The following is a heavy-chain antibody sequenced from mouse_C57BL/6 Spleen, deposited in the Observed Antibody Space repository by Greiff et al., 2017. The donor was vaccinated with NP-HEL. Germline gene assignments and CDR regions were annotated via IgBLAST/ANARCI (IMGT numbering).Heavy chain of an antibody. CDR3: ARNWDY. V-gene: IGHV1-55*01. CDR2: IYPGSGRT. J-gene: IGHJ2*01. CDR1: GYTFTSYW. D-gene: IGHD4-1*01. Sequence: QVQLQQPGAELVKPGASVKMSCKASGYTFTSYWITWVKQRPGQGLEWIGDIYPGSGRTKYNEKFKSKATLNLDTSSSTAYMQLSSLTSEDSAVDYCARNWDYWGQGTTLTVSS.